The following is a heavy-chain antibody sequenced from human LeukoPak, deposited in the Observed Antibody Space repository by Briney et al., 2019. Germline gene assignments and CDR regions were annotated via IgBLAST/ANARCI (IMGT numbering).Heavy chain of an antibody. CDR1: GFIFSNYC. CDR3: AREDERVGATLDY. D-gene: IGHD1-26*01. J-gene: IGHJ4*02. CDR2: ISSSSSYI. Sequence: GGSLRLSCATSGFIFSNYCMSWVRQAPGKGLEWVSSISSSSSYIYYADSVKGRFTISRDNAKNSLYLQMNSLRAEDTAVYYCAREDERVGATLDYWGQGTLVTVSS. V-gene: IGHV3-21*01.